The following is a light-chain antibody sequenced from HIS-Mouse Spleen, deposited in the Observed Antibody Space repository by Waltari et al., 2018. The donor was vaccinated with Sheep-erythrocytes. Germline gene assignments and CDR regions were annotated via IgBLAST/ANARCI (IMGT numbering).Light chain of an antibody. Sequence: QSALTQPRSVSGSPGQSVTISCTGTSSDVGGYNYVSWYQQHPGKAPKLMIYDVSKRPSWVPDRVSGSKSGNTASLTISGLQAEDEADYYCCSYAGSYTFWVFGGGTKLTVL. CDR1: SSDVGGYNY. CDR3: CSYAGSYTFWV. J-gene: IGLJ3*02. CDR2: DVS. V-gene: IGLV2-11*01.